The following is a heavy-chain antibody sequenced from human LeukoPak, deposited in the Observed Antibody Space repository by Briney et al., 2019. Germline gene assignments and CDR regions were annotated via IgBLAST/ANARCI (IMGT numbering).Heavy chain of an antibody. CDR1: GGSISSSSSY. D-gene: IGHD3-10*01. J-gene: IGHJ3*02. Sequence: PSETLSLTCTVSGGSISSSSSYWSWIRQPPGKGLEWIGYIYYSGSTNYNPSLKSRVTISVDTSKNQFSLKLSSVTAADTAVYYCARVKPRDDAFDIWGQGTMVTVSS. CDR3: ARVKPRDDAFDI. CDR2: IYYSGST. V-gene: IGHV4-61*01.